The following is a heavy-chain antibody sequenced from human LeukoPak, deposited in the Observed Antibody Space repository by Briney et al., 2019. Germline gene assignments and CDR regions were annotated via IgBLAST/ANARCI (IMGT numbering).Heavy chain of an antibody. CDR2: IKKDGFFS. CDR1: GFTFSSYS. V-gene: IGHV3-74*03. D-gene: IGHD4-11*01. Sequence: PGGSLRLSCAASGFTFSSYSMNWVRQAPGKGLVWISLIKKDGFFSTYADSVKGRFTISRDDAKNTLYLQMDSLRADDTAVYYCATDLDYTFDYWGRGTLVTVSS. J-gene: IGHJ4*02. CDR3: ATDLDYTFDY.